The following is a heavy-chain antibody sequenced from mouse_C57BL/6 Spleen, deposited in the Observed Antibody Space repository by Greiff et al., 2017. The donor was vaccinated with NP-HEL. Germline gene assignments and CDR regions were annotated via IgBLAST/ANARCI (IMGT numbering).Heavy chain of an antibody. CDR1: GYAFSSYW. CDR2: IYPGDGDT. V-gene: IGHV1-80*01. J-gene: IGHJ1*03. CDR3: ARSRPGYFDV. Sequence: QVTLKVSGAELVKPGASVKISCKASGYAFSSYWMNWVKQRPGKGLEWIGQIYPGDGDTNYNGKFKGKATLTADKSSSTAYMQLSSLTSEDSAVYFCARSRPGYFDVWGTGTTVTVSS.